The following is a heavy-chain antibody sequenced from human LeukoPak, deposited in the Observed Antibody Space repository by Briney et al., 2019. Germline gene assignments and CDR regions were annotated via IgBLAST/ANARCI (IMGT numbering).Heavy chain of an antibody. V-gene: IGHV4-34*01. Sequence: SETLSLTCAVYGGSFSGYYWSWIRQPPGKGLEWIGEINHSGSTNYNPSLKSRVTISVDTSKNQFSLKLSSVTAADTAVYYCARHGRQRPQTAAIATFYYYYYMDVWGKGTTVTISS. D-gene: IGHD1-1*01. CDR2: INHSGST. CDR3: ARHGRQRPQTAAIATFYYYYYMDV. J-gene: IGHJ6*03. CDR1: GGSFSGYY.